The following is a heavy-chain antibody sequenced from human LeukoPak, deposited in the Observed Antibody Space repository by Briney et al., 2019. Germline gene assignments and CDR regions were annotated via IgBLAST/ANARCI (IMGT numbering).Heavy chain of an antibody. V-gene: IGHV3-11*04. Sequence: PGGSLRLSCAASGFTFSEHYMSWIRQAPGKGLEWVSYISTSGSTTSYADSVKGRFTVSRDNAKNSLYLQMDSLRGEDTAIYYCTRTARLLDLWGRGTLVTVSS. CDR2: ISTSGSTT. CDR3: TRTARLLDL. CDR1: GFTFSEHY. J-gene: IGHJ5*02. D-gene: IGHD6-6*01.